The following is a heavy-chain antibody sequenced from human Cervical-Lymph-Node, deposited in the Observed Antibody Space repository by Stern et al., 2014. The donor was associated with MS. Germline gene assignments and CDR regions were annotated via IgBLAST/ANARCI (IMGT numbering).Heavy chain of an antibody. D-gene: IGHD4-11*01. Sequence: ESGPTLVQPTQTLPLTCTFSGFSFNTRGVGVGWSRQSPGKALEWLALIYYNNETRYSPSLRSRLTITRDTSKNQVVLTMANMDPVDTATYYGALDPQYWGQGARVTVSS. CDR2: IYYNNET. CDR1: GFSFNTRGVG. J-gene: IGHJ4*02. V-gene: IGHV2-5*01. CDR3: ALDPQY.